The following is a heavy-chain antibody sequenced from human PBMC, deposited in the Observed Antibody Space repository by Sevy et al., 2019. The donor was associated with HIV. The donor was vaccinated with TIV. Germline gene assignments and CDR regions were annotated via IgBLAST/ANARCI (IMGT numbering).Heavy chain of an antibody. V-gene: IGHV3-30*04. Sequence: GGSLRLSCAASGFTFSSYAMHWVRQAPGKGLEWVAVISYDGRNKYYADSVKGRFTISRDNSKNTLYLQMNSLRAEDTAVYYCARSGYYYDSSGYYPYWGQGTLVTVSS. CDR2: ISYDGRNK. J-gene: IGHJ4*02. D-gene: IGHD3-22*01. CDR1: GFTFSSYA. CDR3: ARSGYYYDSSGYYPY.